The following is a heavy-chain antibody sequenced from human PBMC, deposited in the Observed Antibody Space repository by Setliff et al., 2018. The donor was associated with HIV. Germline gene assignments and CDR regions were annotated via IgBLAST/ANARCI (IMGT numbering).Heavy chain of an antibody. CDR1: GYTFTSHY. D-gene: IGHD3-9*01. Sequence: ASVKVSCKASGYTFTSHYIHWVRQAPGQGLEWMGIINPSGGSTSYQQIFQGRVTMTRDTSTSTVYMELSSLRSEDTAVYYCARAGFLTGYYFYMDVWGKGTTVTVSS. CDR2: INPSGGST. CDR3: ARAGFLTGYYFYMDV. J-gene: IGHJ6*03. V-gene: IGHV1-46*01.